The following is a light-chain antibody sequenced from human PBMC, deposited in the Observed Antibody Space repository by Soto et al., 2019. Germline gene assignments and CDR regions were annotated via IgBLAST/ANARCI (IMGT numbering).Light chain of an antibody. Sequence: DIQMTQSPSSLSASVGDRVTITSRASQGISNYLAWYQQKPGKVPKLLIYTASTLQSGVPSRFSGSGSVTDFTLTISSLQPEDVATYYCHKYDSDPWTFGQGNKVEIK. V-gene: IGKV1-27*01. CDR3: HKYDSDPWT. J-gene: IGKJ1*01. CDR2: TAS. CDR1: QGISNY.